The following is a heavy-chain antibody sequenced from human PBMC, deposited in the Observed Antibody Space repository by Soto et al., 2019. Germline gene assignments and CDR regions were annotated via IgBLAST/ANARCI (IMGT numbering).Heavy chain of an antibody. V-gene: IGHV1-18*01. CDR3: ARDGIREYCSSNSCYTGVWYYGMDV. CDR1: GYTFTSYG. J-gene: IGHJ6*02. Sequence: ASVKVSCSASGYTFTSYGISWGRQSPEQGLEWMGFISAYNGNTNYAQKLQGRVTMTTDTSTSTAYMELRSLRSDDTAVYYCARDGIREYCSSNSCYTGVWYYGMDVWGQGTTVTVSS. CDR2: ISAYNGNT. D-gene: IGHD2-2*02.